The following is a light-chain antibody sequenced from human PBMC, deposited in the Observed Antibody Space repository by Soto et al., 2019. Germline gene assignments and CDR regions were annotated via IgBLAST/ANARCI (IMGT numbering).Light chain of an antibody. CDR1: QSVRSSF. CDR3: QEYENSVMYT. CDR2: DVS. Sequence: EIVLTQSPGTLSLSPGERATLSCRASQSVRSSFFAWYHQKPGQAPRLLIYDVSVRVTGIPDRFSGSGSGTDFTLTINRLEPEDFAVYYCQEYENSVMYTFGQGTKLEIK. J-gene: IGKJ2*01. V-gene: IGKV3-20*01.